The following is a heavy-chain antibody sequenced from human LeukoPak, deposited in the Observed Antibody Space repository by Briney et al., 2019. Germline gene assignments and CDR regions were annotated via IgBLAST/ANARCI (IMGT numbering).Heavy chain of an antibody. Sequence: ASVKVSCKASGYTFTSYDINWVRQGTGQGLEWMGWMNPNSGNTGYAQKFQGKVTMTRDVSTTTAYMEFGSLTSADPAANYGARGGATATYFWGYLDYWGQGTLVTVSS. J-gene: IGHJ4*02. V-gene: IGHV1-8*01. CDR2: MNPNSGNT. CDR3: ARGGATATYFWGYLDY. D-gene: IGHD3-16*01. CDR1: GYTFTSYD.